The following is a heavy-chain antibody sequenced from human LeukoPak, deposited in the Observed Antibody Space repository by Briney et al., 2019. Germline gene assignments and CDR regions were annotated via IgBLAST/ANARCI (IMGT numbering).Heavy chain of an antibody. D-gene: IGHD6-19*01. J-gene: IGHJ4*02. V-gene: IGHV3-7*03. CDR1: GFSFNSFW. Sequence: GGSLRPSCAASGFSFNSFWMSWVRQAPGKGLEWVANIKQDGSEKYYVDSVKGRFTISRDNAKNSLYLQMNSLRAEDTAVYYCARVRAVAGYFDYWGQGTLVTVSS. CDR2: IKQDGSEK. CDR3: ARVRAVAGYFDY.